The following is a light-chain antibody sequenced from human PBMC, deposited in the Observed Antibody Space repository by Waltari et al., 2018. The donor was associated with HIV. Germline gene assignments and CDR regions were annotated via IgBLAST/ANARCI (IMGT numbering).Light chain of an antibody. V-gene: IGKV1-33*01. J-gene: IGKJ5*01. CDR3: QQYAHIPPVT. CDR2: DVS. CDR1: QAIEEA. Sequence: DIQLTQSPSSLSASLGDRVTITCRASQAIEEALNWYQHRPGRAPKLLIYDVSHRDIGVPSRFTGSGSGTHFTLTINCLQPEDFATYYCQQYAHIPPVTFGQGTRLDNK.